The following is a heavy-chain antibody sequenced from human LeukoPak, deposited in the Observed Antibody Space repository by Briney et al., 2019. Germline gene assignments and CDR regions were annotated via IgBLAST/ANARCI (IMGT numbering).Heavy chain of an antibody. V-gene: IGHV3-9*01. Sequence: GGSLRLSCAASGFTFDDYAMHWVRQAPGKGLEWVSGISWNSGSIGYADSVKGRFTISRDNAKNSLYLQMNSLRAEDTALYYCAEPHLPSSGYYGYYFDYWGQGTLVTVSS. CDR1: GFTFDDYA. J-gene: IGHJ4*02. CDR3: AEPHLPSSGYYGYYFDY. CDR2: ISWNSGSI. D-gene: IGHD3-22*01.